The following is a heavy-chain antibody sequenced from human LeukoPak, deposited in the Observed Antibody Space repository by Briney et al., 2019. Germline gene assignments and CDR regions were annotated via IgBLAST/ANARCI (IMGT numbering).Heavy chain of an antibody. CDR2: INPNNGDT. CDR3: AGGITTRHFYYGMDV. V-gene: IGHV1-2*02. J-gene: IGHJ6*02. CDR1: GYTFSDYY. D-gene: IGHD3-22*01. Sequence: ASVKVSCKASGYTFSDYYMHWVRQAPGQGLAWMGWINPNNGDTNYAQKFQGRVTLTRDTSLSTAYMQLSRLRSDDTAAYYCAGGITTRHFYYGMDVWGQGTTVTVSS.